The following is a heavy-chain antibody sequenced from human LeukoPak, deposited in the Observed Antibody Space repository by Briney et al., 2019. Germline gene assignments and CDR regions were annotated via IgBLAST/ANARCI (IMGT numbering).Heavy chain of an antibody. J-gene: IGHJ3*02. D-gene: IGHD2-2*01. Sequence: SETLSLTCTVSGGSISSYYWSWIRQPAGKGLEWIGRIHTSGSTNYNPSLKSRVTMSVDTSKKQFSLKVTSVTAADTAVYYCARDPASLPNDAFDIWGQGTMVTVSS. CDR2: IHTSGST. CDR1: GGSISSYY. V-gene: IGHV4-4*07. CDR3: ARDPASLPNDAFDI.